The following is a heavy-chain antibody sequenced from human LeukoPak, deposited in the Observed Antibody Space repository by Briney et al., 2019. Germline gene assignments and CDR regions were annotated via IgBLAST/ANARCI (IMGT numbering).Heavy chain of an antibody. CDR1: GGSISSYY. Sequence: SETLSLTCTVSGGSISSYYWSWIRQPPGKGLEWIGEINHSGSTNYNPSLKSRVTISVDTSKNQFSLKLSSVTAADTAVYYCARVYYYDSSGYYDYWGQGTLVTVSS. V-gene: IGHV4-34*01. CDR2: INHSGST. D-gene: IGHD3-22*01. J-gene: IGHJ4*02. CDR3: ARVYYYDSSGYYDY.